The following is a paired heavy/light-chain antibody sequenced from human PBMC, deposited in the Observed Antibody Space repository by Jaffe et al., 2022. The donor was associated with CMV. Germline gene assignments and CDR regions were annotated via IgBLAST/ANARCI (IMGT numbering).Light chain of an antibody. V-gene: IGLV1-40*01. CDR1: SSNIGAGYD. CDR2: GNS. J-gene: IGLJ3*02. Sequence: QSVLTQPPSVSGAPGQRVTISCTGSSSNIGAGYDVHWYQQLPGTAPKLLIYGNSNRPSGVPDRFSGSKSGTSASLAITGLQAEDEADYYCQSYDSSLTGVFGGGTKLTVL. CDR3: QSYDSSLTGV.
Heavy chain of an antibody. Sequence: QLQLQESGPGLVKPSETLSLTCTVSGGSISSSSYYWGWIRQPPGKGLEWIGSIYYSGSTYYNPSLKSRVTISVDTSKNQFSLKLSSVTAADTAVYYCASFPGDPKRGYSYGYGGENWFDPWGQGTLVTVSS. D-gene: IGHD5-18*01. CDR2: IYYSGST. CDR1: GGSISSSSYY. CDR3: ASFPGDPKRGYSYGYGGENWFDP. V-gene: IGHV4-39*01. J-gene: IGHJ5*02.